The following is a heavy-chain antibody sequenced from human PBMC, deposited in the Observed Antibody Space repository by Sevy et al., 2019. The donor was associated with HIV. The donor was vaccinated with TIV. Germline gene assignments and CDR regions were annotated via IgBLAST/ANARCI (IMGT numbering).Heavy chain of an antibody. CDR3: AGEGCTRPHDY. V-gene: IGHV3-23*01. D-gene: IGHD2-8*01. Sequence: GGSLRLSCAASGFAFYDYSMSWIRQAPGKGLEWVATLSFGCGKINYADSVKGRFTISRDISKNSFYLQMDNLRVEDTALYYCAGEGCTRPHDYWGQGTRVTVSS. CDR1: GFAFYDYS. CDR2: LSFGCGKI. J-gene: IGHJ4*02.